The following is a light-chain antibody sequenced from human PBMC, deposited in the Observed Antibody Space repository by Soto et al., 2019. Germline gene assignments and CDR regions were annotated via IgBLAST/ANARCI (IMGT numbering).Light chain of an antibody. Sequence: DIQMTQSPSTLSAYVGDRVTITCRASQSISSWLAWYQQKPGKAPKLLIYDASSLESGVPSRFSGSGSGTEFPLTISSLQPDDVATYYCQQYNSYPYTFGQGTKLEIK. CDR3: QQYNSYPYT. J-gene: IGKJ2*01. V-gene: IGKV1-5*01. CDR1: QSISSW. CDR2: DAS.